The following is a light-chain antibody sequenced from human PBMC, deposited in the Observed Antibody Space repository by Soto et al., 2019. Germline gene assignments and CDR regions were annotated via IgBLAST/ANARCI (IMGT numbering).Light chain of an antibody. CDR1: QGISSA. J-gene: IGKJ3*01. Sequence: AIQLTQSPSSLSAYVGDSVIITCRASQGISSALAWYQQKPGRAPKLLIYDASSLEGGDPSRFSGSRTGTDLTLSVSSLQPEDFATYYCQQFDDYPFTFGPGTKVDIK. CDR3: QQFDDYPFT. V-gene: IGKV1D-13*01. CDR2: DAS.